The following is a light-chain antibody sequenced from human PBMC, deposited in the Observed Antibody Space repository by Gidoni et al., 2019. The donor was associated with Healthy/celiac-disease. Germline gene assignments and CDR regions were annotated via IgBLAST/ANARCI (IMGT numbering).Light chain of an antibody. J-gene: IGLJ2*01. CDR2: GNN. CDR1: SSNIGAGYD. Sequence: QSVLTPPPSVSGAPGQRVTIPCTGSSSNIGAGYDVHWYHQLPGTAPKLLIYGNNNRPSGVPDRFSGSKSGTSASLAITGLQAEDEADYYCQSYDSSLSDSVVFGGGTKLTVL. CDR3: QSYDSSLSDSVV. V-gene: IGLV1-40*01.